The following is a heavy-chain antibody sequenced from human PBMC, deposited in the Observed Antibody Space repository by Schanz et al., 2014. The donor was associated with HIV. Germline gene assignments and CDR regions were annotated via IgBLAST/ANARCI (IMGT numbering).Heavy chain of an antibody. Sequence: QVQLVQSGAEVKKPGASVKVSCKASGYTFSSYDINWVRQAPGRGLEWMGWLNPDSGNTGYAQKFQGRVTMTGDTALGTAYMELSRLRSDDTAVYYCARVGRAYYYDSSGGIDYWGQGTLVTVSS. D-gene: IGHD3-22*01. J-gene: IGHJ4*02. CDR3: ARVGRAYYYDSSGGIDY. CDR1: GYTFSSYD. V-gene: IGHV1-8*01. CDR2: LNPDSGNT.